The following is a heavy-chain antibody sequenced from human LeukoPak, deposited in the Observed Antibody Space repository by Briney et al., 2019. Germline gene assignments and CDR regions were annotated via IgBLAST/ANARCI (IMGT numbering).Heavy chain of an antibody. CDR1: GFTFTAYL. CDR2: MSSDGNAM. J-gene: IGHJ4*02. D-gene: IGHD3-22*01. CDR3: VRESEYYFDHSASFDY. V-gene: IGHV3-30-3*01. Sequence: GRSLRLSCAASGFTFTAYLIHWVRQAPGKGLEWVAVMSSDGNAMFYAESVKGRFTISRDNSKNTLYLQMNSLRAEDTAVYYCVRESEYYFDHSASFDYWGQGTLVTVSS.